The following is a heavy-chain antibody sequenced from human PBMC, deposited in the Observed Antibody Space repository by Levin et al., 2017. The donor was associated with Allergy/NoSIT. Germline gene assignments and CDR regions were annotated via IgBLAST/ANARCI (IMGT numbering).Heavy chain of an antibody. J-gene: IGHJ4*02. CDR1: GSNFSNAW. CDR2: IKSKRAGGTI. D-gene: IGHD3-9*01. V-gene: IGHV3-15*01. CDR3: TSDGSMYYDILTGYLI. Sequence: PGGSLRLSCAASGSNFSNAWMTWVRQAPGKGLEWVGRIKSKRAGGTIDYAAPLKGRFTISRDDSKNTLYLQVNSLKSEDTAVYYCTSDGSMYYDILTGYLIWGQGTLVTVSS.